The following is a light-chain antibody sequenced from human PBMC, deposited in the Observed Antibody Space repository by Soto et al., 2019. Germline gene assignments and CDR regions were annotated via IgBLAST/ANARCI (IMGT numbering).Light chain of an antibody. CDR3: AAWDDGLNGWA. Sequence: QSVLTQPPAASGTPGQRLDISCSGSDSNIGSNTVNWYQQLPGTAPKLLIYTNFQRPSGVPDRFSGSKSFTSASLAITGLQPEDEAYYYCAAWDDGLNGWALGGGTKVTVL. V-gene: IGLV1-44*01. CDR2: TNF. CDR1: DSNIGSNT. J-gene: IGLJ3*02.